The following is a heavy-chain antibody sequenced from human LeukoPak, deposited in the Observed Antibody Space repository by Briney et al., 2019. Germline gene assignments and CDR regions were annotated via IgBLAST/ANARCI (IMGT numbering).Heavy chain of an antibody. CDR1: GGSTSSYY. CDR3: ARSAGYQLLEGYYYYMDV. V-gene: IGHV4-59*01. D-gene: IGHD2-2*01. J-gene: IGHJ6*03. CDR2: IYYSGST. Sequence: PSETLSLTCTVSGGSTSSYYWSWIRQPPGKGLEWIGYIYYSGSTNYNPSLKSRVTMSVDTSKNQFSLKLSSVTAADTAVYYCARSAGYQLLEGYYYYMDVWGEGTTVTVSS.